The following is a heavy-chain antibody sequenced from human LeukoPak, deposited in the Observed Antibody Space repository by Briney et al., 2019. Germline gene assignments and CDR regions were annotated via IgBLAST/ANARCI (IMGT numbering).Heavy chain of an antibody. CDR2: IFYTGST. CDR1: GGSVSSGTYY. V-gene: IGHV4-61*01. D-gene: IGHD3-22*01. J-gene: IGHJ4*02. Sequence: PSETLSLTCTFSGGSVSSGTYYWSWIRQPPGKGLEWIGYIFYTGSTNYNPSLKSRVTISVDTSKNQFSLKLSSVTAADTAVYYCARDRSTMIDYWGQGTLVSVSS. CDR3: ARDRSTMIDY.